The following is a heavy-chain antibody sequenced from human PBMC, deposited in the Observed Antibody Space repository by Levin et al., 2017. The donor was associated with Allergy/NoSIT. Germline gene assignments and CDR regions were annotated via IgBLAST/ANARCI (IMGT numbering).Heavy chain of an antibody. J-gene: IGHJ3*02. D-gene: IGHD5-24*01. V-gene: IGHV3-30*18. CDR1: GFTFSSYG. Sequence: PGGSLRLSCAASGFTFSSYGMHWVRQAPGKGLEWVAVISYDGSNKYYADSVKGRFTISRDNSKNTLYLQMNSLRAEDTAVYYCAKDLASRWLQFFVDIWGQGTMVTVSS. CDR2: ISYDGSNK. CDR3: AKDLASRWLQFFVDI.